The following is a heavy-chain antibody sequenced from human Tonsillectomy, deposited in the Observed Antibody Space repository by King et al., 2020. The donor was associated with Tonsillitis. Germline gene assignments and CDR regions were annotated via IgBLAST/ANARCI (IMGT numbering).Heavy chain of an antibody. CDR3: ARSNHGGSFDY. J-gene: IGHJ4*02. V-gene: IGHV3-7*01. CDR1: GITFSPYG. D-gene: IGHD1-14*01. CDR2: INEDGSQT. Sequence: VQLVESGGGLVQSGGSLRLSCVASGITFSPYGMAWVRQAPGKVLEWVAYINEDGSQTFYIDSVKGRFTISRDNAKNSLSLQMNSLRAGDTAVFYCARSNHGGSFDYWGQGTLVTVSS.